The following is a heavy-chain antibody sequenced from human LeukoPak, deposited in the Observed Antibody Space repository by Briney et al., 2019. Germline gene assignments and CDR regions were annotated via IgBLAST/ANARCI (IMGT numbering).Heavy chain of an antibody. CDR3: ARDGHNWNYRHAFDI. J-gene: IGHJ3*02. D-gene: IGHD1-7*01. CDR2: ISAYNGNT. V-gene: IGHV1-18*01. CDR1: GGTFSSHA. Sequence: GASVKVSCKASGGTFSSHAISWVRQAPGQGLEWMGWISAYNGNTNYAQKLQGRVTMTTDTSTSTAYMELRSLRSDDTAVYYCARDGHNWNYRHAFDIWGQGTMVTVSS.